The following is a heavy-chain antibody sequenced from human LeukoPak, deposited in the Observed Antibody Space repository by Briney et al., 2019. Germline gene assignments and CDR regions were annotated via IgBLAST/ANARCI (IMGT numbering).Heavy chain of an antibody. D-gene: IGHD4-17*01. CDR3: ARASRRNYGVSGWKWFDP. CDR2: INHSGST. J-gene: IGHJ5*02. V-gene: IGHV4-34*01. Sequence: SETLSLTCAVYGGSFSGYYWSWIRQPPGKGREWIGEINHSGSTNYNPSLKSRVTISVDTSKNQFSLKLSSVTAADTAVYYCARASRRNYGVSGWKWFDPWGQGTLVTVSS. CDR1: GGSFSGYY.